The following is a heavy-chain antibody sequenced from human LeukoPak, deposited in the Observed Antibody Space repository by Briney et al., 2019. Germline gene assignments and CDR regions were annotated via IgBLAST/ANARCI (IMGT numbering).Heavy chain of an antibody. D-gene: IGHD3-16*01. CDR2: TNLHGTAV. J-gene: IGHJ4*02. CDR1: GLSFSNYW. CDR3: ASAYTYVRLGDH. V-gene: IGHV3-74*01. Sequence: GGSLRLSCEVSGLSFSNYWMHWVRQAPGKGLVWVARTNLHGTAVDYADSVKGRFIISRDNAKNTLFLQMNSLRVEGTAVYYCASAYTYVRLGDHWGQGTLVTVSS.